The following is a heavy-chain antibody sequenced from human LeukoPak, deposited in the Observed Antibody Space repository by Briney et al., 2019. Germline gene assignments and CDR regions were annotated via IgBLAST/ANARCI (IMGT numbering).Heavy chain of an antibody. Sequence: GASVEVSCKASGGTFSSQAISWVRQARGQGLEWMGGIIPIFGTANYAQKFQGKVTITADKSTSTVYMALSSLRSEDTAVYYCARGPDSSTYYYFYWGQGTLVTISS. CDR2: IIPIFGTA. CDR1: GGTFSSQA. V-gene: IGHV1-69*06. CDR3: ARGPDSSTYYYFY. D-gene: IGHD3-22*01. J-gene: IGHJ4*02.